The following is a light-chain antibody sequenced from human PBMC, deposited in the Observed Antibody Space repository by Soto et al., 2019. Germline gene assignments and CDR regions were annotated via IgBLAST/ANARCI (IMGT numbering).Light chain of an antibody. CDR2: DAS. Sequence: EIVLTQSPATLSLSPGERATLSCRASQSVSSYLAWYQQKPGQAPRLLIYDASNRATGIPARFSGSGSGTDFTRTISSLEPEDFAVYYCQQRSNWPPGYTFGQGTKLESK. J-gene: IGKJ2*01. CDR3: QQRSNWPPGYT. CDR1: QSVSSY. V-gene: IGKV3-11*01.